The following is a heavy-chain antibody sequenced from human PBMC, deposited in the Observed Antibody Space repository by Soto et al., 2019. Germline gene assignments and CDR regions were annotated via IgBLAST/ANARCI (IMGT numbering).Heavy chain of an antibody. V-gene: IGHV3-33*08. Sequence: PGGSLRLSCADSGFTFSEYDMHWVRQAPGKGLEWVALISYLGTKSEYADSVKGRFIISRDNFKKTVSLQMESLRVEDSAVYFCARTDAGGTYFEFWGRGTLVTVSS. CDR3: ARTDAGGTYFEF. CDR1: GFTFSEYD. CDR2: ISYLGTKS. J-gene: IGHJ4*02. D-gene: IGHD3-16*01.